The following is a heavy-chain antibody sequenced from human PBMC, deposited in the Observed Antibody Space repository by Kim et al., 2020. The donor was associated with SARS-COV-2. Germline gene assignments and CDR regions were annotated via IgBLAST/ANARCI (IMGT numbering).Heavy chain of an antibody. Sequence: TTYAASVKGRLTISRDDSKNTEYLQMDSLRTEDTAVYFCTSTVNLYFFDYWGQGTLVTVSS. V-gene: IGHV3-73*01. CDR3: TSTVNLYFFDY. CDR2: T. J-gene: IGHJ4*02. D-gene: IGHD4-17*01.